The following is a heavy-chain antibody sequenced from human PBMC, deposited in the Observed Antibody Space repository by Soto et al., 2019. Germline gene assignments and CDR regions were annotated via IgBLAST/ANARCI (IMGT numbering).Heavy chain of an antibody. CDR1: GFTFSSYE. J-gene: IGHJ6*02. CDR2: ISSSGSTI. D-gene: IGHD3-16*01. CDR3: ARDRGYNYGVDV. Sequence: PGGSLRLSCAASGFTFSSYEMNWVRQAPGKGLEWVSYISSSGSTIYYADSVKGRFTISRDNAKNSLYLQMNSLRAEDTAVYYCARDRGYNYGVDVWGQGTTVTVSS. V-gene: IGHV3-48*03.